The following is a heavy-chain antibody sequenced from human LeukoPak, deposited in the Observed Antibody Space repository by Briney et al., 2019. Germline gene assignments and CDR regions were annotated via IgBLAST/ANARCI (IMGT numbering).Heavy chain of an antibody. Sequence: WWTWVRQTPGKGLEWVGHIKSKTDGGTTDYAAPVKGRFTISRDDSKNTLLLQMNSLKTEDTAVYYCTLPWGSGSYYDYWGQGTLVTVSS. D-gene: IGHD3-10*01. J-gene: IGHJ4*02. CDR1: W. V-gene: IGHV3-15*01. CDR2: IKSKTDGGTT. CDR3: TLPWGSGSYYDY.